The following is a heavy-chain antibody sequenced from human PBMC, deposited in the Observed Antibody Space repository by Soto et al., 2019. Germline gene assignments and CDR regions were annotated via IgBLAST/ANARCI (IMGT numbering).Heavy chain of an antibody. CDR3: AREDDGGDSLDV. J-gene: IGHJ6*02. Sequence: PSDTLSLTCTVSGGSISSYHWTWIRQSPGKGLEWIGYIHHSGSILYNPSLKSRLTISVDTSKNQFSLHLTSVTAADTAVYFCAREDDGGDSLDVWGQGTTVTVSS. V-gene: IGHV4-59*12. CDR2: IHHSGSI. CDR1: GGSISSYH. D-gene: IGHD2-21*02.